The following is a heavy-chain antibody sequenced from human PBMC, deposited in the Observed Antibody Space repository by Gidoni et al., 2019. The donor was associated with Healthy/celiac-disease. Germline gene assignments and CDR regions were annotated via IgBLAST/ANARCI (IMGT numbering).Heavy chain of an antibody. CDR1: GFTFSSYA. J-gene: IGHJ3*02. Sequence: EVQLLESGGGLVQPGGSLRLSCAASGFTFSSYAVSWVRQAPVKGLEWVSAISGSGGSTYYADSVKGRFTISRDNSKNTLYLQMNSLRAEDTAVYYCAKGRHYLPSAFDIWGQGTMVTVSS. CDR2: ISGSGGST. V-gene: IGHV3-23*01. D-gene: IGHD1-1*01. CDR3: AKGRHYLPSAFDI.